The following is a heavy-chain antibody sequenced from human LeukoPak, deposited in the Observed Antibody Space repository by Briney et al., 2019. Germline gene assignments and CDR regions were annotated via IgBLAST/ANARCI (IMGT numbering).Heavy chain of an antibody. CDR1: GGSISTYY. V-gene: IGHV4-59*08. CDR2: IYYSGST. CDR3: VRRNVVVVTSTDAFDI. Sequence: PSETLSLTCTVSGGSISTYYWNWIRHPPGKGLEWIAYIYYSGSTNYNPSLKSRVTISLDTSKNQFSLKLSSVTAADTAMYYCVRRNVVVVTSTDAFDIWGQGTMVTVSS. J-gene: IGHJ3*02. D-gene: IGHD2-21*02.